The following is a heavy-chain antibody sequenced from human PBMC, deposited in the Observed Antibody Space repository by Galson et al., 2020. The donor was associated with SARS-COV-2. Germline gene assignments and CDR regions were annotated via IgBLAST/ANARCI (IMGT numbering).Heavy chain of an antibody. V-gene: IGHV3-74*01. CDR1: GFTFSDKY. Sequence: GESLKISCAASGFTFSDKYMHWVRQAPGEGLVWVARVSGDGAKTHYADFVKGRFTISRDNANDTLYLQMNSLRVEDTGLYYCASVCQRSSCSSSDFWGQGTLVAVSS. CDR3: ASVCQRSSCSSSDF. D-gene: IGHD6-25*01. CDR2: VSGDGAKT. J-gene: IGHJ4*02.